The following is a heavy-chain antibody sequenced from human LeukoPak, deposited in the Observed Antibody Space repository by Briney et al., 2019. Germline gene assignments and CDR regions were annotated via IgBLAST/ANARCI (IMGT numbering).Heavy chain of an antibody. CDR1: GFSFGTYR. CDR2: ISGGDTST. Sequence: PGGSLRLSCAASGFSFGTYRMNWVRQAPGKGLEWVSTISGGDTSTFYADSVKGRFTISRDNSKNTLYLQMNNLRAEDTAVYYCAKNLNGGNTHSDYWGQGTLVTVSS. CDR3: AKNLNGGNTHSDY. D-gene: IGHD4-23*01. J-gene: IGHJ4*02. V-gene: IGHV3-23*01.